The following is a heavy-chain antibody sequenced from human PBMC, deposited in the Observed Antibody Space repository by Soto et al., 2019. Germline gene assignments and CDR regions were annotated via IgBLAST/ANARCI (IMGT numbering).Heavy chain of an antibody. Sequence: SETLSLTCTVSGGSISSSSYYWGWIRQPPGKGLEWIGSVYYSGSTYDNPSLKSRITLSVYRSKSQFSLKLTSVNAADTAVYYSARLIYDSRGYYYFDYWGQGTLVTVS. V-gene: IGHV4-39*01. J-gene: IGHJ4*02. D-gene: IGHD3-22*01. CDR2: VYYSGST. CDR1: GGSISSSSYY. CDR3: ARLIYDSRGYYYFDY.